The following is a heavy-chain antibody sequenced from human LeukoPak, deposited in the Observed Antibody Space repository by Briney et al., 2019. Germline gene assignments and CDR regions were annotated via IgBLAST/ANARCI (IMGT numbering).Heavy chain of an antibody. Sequence: PGGSLRLSCAASGFTFDDYGMHWVRQAPGKGLEWVSSISSSSSNIYYADSVKGRFTISRDNAKNSLYLQMKSLRAEATAVYYCARRPRVRGVIQAHLYYYYYMDVWGKGTTVTISS. V-gene: IGHV3-21*01. CDR1: GFTFDDYG. CDR3: ARRPRVRGVIQAHLYYYYYMDV. J-gene: IGHJ6*03. CDR2: ISSSSSNI. D-gene: IGHD3-10*01.